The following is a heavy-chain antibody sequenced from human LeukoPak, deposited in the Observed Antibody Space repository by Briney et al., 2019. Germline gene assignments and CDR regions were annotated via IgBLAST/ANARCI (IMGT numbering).Heavy chain of an antibody. D-gene: IGHD1-1*01. J-gene: IGHJ4*02. Sequence: SETLSLTCTVSGCSISSGGYYGSWIRQNPGKGLEWIGYIYYSGSTYYNPSLKSRVTISVDTSKNQFSLKLSSVTAADTAVYYCAREGGETAIDYWGQGTLVTVSS. CDR2: IYYSGST. V-gene: IGHV4-31*03. CDR3: AREGGETAIDY. CDR1: GCSISSGGYY.